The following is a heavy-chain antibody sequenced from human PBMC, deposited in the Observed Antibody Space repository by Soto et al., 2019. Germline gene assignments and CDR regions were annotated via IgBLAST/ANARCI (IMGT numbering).Heavy chain of an antibody. Sequence: QVQLVQSGAEVKKPGSSVKVSCKASGGTFSSYAISWVRQAPGQGLEWMGGIIPIFGTANYAQKFQGRVTITADESTSTAYMELRSLRSEDTAVYYCASGVVRWPIDAFDIWGQGTMVTVSS. V-gene: IGHV1-69*12. D-gene: IGHD3-16*01. CDR3: ASGVVRWPIDAFDI. CDR2: IIPIFGTA. J-gene: IGHJ3*02. CDR1: GGTFSSYA.